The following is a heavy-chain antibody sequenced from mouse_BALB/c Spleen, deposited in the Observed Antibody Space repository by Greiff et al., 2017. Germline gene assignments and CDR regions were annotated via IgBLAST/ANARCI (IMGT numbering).Heavy chain of an antibody. CDR2: ISSGGSYT. J-gene: IGHJ2*01. CDR3: ARHSLNYYGSSYFDY. V-gene: IGHV5-6*01. D-gene: IGHD1-1*01. Sequence: EVKVVESGGDLVKPGGSLKLSCAASGFTFSSYGMSWVRQTPDKRLEWVATISSGGSYTYYPDSVKGRFTISRDNAKNTLYLQMSSLKSEDTAMYYCARHSLNYYGSSYFDYWGQGTTLTVSS. CDR1: GFTFSSYG.